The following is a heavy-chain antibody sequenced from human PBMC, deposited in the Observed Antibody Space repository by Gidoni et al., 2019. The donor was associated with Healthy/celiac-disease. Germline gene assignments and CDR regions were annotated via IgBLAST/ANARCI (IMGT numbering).Heavy chain of an antibody. CDR1: GGSLSSYY. CDR3: ARRHSSHVSLDY. V-gene: IGHV4-4*07. J-gene: IGHJ4*02. CDR2: IYTSGGT. Sequence: QVQLQESVPGLVKPSDTLSLTCTVSGGSLSSYYWGWIRQPAGKGLEWIGRIYTSGGTNYNPSLKSRVTMSVDKSKNQFSRKLSSVTAADTAVYYCARRHSSHVSLDYWGQGTLVTVSS. D-gene: IGHD6-13*01.